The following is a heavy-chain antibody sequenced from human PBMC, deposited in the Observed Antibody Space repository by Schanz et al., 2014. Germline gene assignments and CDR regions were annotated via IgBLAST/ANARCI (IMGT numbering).Heavy chain of an antibody. J-gene: IGHJ4*02. CDR3: ARIGGSVFDY. V-gene: IGHV3-48*04. CDR1: GFMFSSYG. Sequence: EVQLLESGGGVVQPGRSLRLSCAASGFMFSSYGMHWVRQAPGRGLEWVSYIGNGGVTIYYADSVKGRFTISRDNSKNSLYLQMNSLRAEDTAVYYCARIGGSVFDYWAQGTLVTVSS. CDR2: IGNGGVTI. D-gene: IGHD3-10*01.